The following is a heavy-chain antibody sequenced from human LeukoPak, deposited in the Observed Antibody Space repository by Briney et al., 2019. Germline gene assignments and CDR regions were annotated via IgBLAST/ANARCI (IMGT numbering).Heavy chain of an antibody. Sequence: GGSLRLSCAASGFTFSSYEMNWVRQAPGKGLEWVSYISSSGSTIYYADSVKGRFTISRDNAKNSLYLQMNSLRAEDTAVYYCARALPIAVAEHWGQGTLVTVSS. J-gene: IGHJ4*02. V-gene: IGHV3-48*03. D-gene: IGHD6-19*01. CDR2: ISSSGSTI. CDR1: GFTFSSYE. CDR3: ARALPIAVAEH.